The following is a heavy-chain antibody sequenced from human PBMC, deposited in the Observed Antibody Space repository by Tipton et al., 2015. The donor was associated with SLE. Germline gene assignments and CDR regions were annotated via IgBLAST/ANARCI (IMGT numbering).Heavy chain of an antibody. CDR3: ARNDFWSGYYMDV. CDR2: IYYSGST. J-gene: IGHJ6*03. Sequence: TLSLTCTVSGGSISSSSYYWGWIRQPPGKGLEWIGSIYYSGSTYYNPSLKSRVTISVDTSKNQFSLKLSSVTAADTAVYYCARNDFWSGYYMDVWGKGTTVTVSS. V-gene: IGHV4-39*07. D-gene: IGHD3-3*01. CDR1: GGSISSSSYY.